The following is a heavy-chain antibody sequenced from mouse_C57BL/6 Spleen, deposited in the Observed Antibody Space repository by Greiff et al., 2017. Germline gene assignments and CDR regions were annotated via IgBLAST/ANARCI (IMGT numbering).Heavy chain of an antibody. J-gene: IGHJ4*01. Sequence: QVQLKESGPGLVAPSQSLSITCTVSGFSLTSYAISWVRQPPGKGLEWLGVIWTGGGTNHNSALKSRLSISKDNSKSQVFLKMNSLQTDDTARYYCARIDITTVVATRLPYAMDYWGQGTSVTVSS. V-gene: IGHV2-9-1*01. CDR2: IWTGGGT. CDR1: GFSLTSYA. CDR3: ARIDITTVVATRLPYAMDY. D-gene: IGHD1-1*01.